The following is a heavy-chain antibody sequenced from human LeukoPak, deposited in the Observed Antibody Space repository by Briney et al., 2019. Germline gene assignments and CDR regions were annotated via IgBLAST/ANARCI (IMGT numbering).Heavy chain of an antibody. CDR3: AREGRTYYDFWSGSAYGMDV. Sequence: PGGSLRLSCAASGFTFSSYAMHWVRQAPGKGLEWVAVISYDGSNKYYADSVKGRFTISRDNSKNTLYLQMNSLRAEDTAVYYCAREGRTYYDFWSGSAYGMDVWGQGTTVTVSS. V-gene: IGHV3-30*14. CDR1: GFTFSSYA. D-gene: IGHD3-3*01. CDR2: ISYDGSNK. J-gene: IGHJ6*02.